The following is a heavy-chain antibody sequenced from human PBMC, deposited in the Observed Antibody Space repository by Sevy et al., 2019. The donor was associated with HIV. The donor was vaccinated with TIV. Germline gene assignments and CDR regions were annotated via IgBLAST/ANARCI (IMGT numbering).Heavy chain of an antibody. CDR1: VFTFRTFA. CDR2: ISDTGTST. V-gene: IGHV3-23*01. J-gene: IGHJ4*02. D-gene: IGHD3-16*01. CDR3: AKYAGDFPHFDY. Sequence: GGSLRLSCAASVFTFRTFAMSWVRQAPGKGLQWVSSISDTGTSTYYADFVEGRFNMSIDNSKKTLYLQMNSLRAEDSALYYCAKYAGDFPHFDYWGQGTLVTVSS.